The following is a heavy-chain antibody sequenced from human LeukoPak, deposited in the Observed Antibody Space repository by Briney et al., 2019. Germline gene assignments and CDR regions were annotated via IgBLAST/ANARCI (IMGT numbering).Heavy chain of an antibody. Sequence: PSETLSLTCTVSGGSISSGGYYWSWIRQPPGEGLEWIGEINHSGSTNYNPSLKSRVTISVDTSKNQFSLKLSSVTAADTAVYYCARGVRYSSGSPFDYWGQGTLVTVSS. J-gene: IGHJ4*02. D-gene: IGHD6-19*01. CDR1: GGSISSGGYY. V-gene: IGHV4-39*07. CDR3: ARGVRYSSGSPFDY. CDR2: INHSGST.